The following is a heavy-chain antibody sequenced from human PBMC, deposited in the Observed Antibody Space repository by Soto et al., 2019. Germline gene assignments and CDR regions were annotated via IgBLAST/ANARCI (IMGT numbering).Heavy chain of an antibody. D-gene: IGHD3-22*01. Sequence: ASVKVSCKASGGTFSSYTISWVRQAPGQGLEWMGWINPNSGGTNYAQKFQGWVTMTRDTSISTAYMELSRLRSDDTAVYYCARTDYYDSSVFDYWGQGTLVTVSS. J-gene: IGHJ4*02. CDR2: INPNSGGT. V-gene: IGHV1-2*04. CDR1: GGTFSSYT. CDR3: ARTDYYDSSVFDY.